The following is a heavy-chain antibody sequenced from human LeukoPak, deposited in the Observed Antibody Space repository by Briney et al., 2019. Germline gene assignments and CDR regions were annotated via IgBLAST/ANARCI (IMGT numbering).Heavy chain of an antibody. J-gene: IGHJ4*02. CDR1: GGSISSYY. D-gene: IGHD3-16*01. CDR2: IYSGGST. CDR3: ARGGVIQLWPFDY. Sequence: SETLSLTCTVSGGSISSYYWSWIRQPAGKGLEWIGRIYSGGSTSYNPSLKSRVSMSVDTSKNQSSLRLSSVTAADTAVYYCARGGVIQLWPFDYWGQGTLVTVSS. V-gene: IGHV4-4*07.